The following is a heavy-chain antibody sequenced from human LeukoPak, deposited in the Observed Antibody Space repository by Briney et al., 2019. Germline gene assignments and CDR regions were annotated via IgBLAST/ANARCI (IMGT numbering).Heavy chain of an antibody. V-gene: IGHV3-23*01. CDR1: GFSFSNYA. J-gene: IGHJ4*02. CDR2: IRGGGET. Sequence: GGSLRLSCAASGFSFSNYAMSWVRQAPARGPEWVSSIRGGGETFYADSVKGRFTISRDNSLNTVYLQMNSLRAEDTAVYFCAKRGIVIRGVLIIGFHKEAYYFDYWGQGILVTVSS. CDR3: AKRGIVIRGVLIIGFHKEAYYFDY. D-gene: IGHD3-10*01.